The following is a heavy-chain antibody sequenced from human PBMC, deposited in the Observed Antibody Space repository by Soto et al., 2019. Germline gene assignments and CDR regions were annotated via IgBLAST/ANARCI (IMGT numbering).Heavy chain of an antibody. CDR1: RFTFSRYA. V-gene: IGHV3-64D*06. CDR3: VKSATIAVAATDYFDY. Sequence: GSLRLSGSASRFTFSRYAMHWVRQAPGKGLEYVSGVSSNGESTYHADSVKGRFTIPRDNSKNTLYLQMGSLRVEDTAIYYCVKSATIAVAATDYFDYWGQGTLVTVPS. CDR2: VSSNGEST. J-gene: IGHJ4*02. D-gene: IGHD6-19*01.